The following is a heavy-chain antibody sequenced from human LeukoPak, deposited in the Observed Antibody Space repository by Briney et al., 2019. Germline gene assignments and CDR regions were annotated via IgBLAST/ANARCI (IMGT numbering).Heavy chain of an antibody. J-gene: IGHJ5*02. CDR2: IWYDGSNK. Sequence: GGSLRLSCAASGFTFSSYGMHWVRQAPGKGLEWVAVIWYDGSNKYYADSVKGRFTISRDNSKNTLYLQMNSLRVEDTAVYYCARERSSSSGFGFDPWGQGTLVTVSS. CDR3: ARERSSSSGFGFDP. CDR1: GFTFSSYG. V-gene: IGHV3-33*01. D-gene: IGHD6-6*01.